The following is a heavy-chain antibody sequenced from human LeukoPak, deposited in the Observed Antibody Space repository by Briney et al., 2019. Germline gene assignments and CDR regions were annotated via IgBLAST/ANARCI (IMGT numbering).Heavy chain of an antibody. CDR3: ARRTVAAGASEFDY. Sequence: PSETLSLTCTVSGGSISSSSYYWGWIRQPPGKGLEWIGSIYYSGSTYYNPSLKSRVTISVDTSKNQFSLKLSSVTAADTAVYYCARRTVAAGASEFDYWGQGTLVTVSS. CDR1: GGSISSSSYY. J-gene: IGHJ4*02. CDR2: IYYSGST. D-gene: IGHD1-14*01. V-gene: IGHV4-39*01.